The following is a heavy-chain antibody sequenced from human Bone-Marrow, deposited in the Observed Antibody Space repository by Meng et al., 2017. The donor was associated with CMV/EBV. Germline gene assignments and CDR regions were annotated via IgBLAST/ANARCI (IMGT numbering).Heavy chain of an antibody. CDR1: GFTFSSYS. CDR2: ISSSSYI. D-gene: IGHD2-8*01. CDR3: ARDPSGVRGSNAAFDI. Sequence: GGSLRLSCAASGFTFSSYSMNWVRQAPGKGLEWVSSISSSSYIYYADSVKGRFTISRDNAKNSLYLQVDSLSAEDTAVYYCARDPSGVRGSNAAFDIWGQGTLVTGSS. J-gene: IGHJ3*02. V-gene: IGHV3-21*01.